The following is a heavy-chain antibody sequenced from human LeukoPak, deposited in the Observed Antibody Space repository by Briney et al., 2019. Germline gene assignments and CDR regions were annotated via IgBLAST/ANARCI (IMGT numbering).Heavy chain of an antibody. Sequence: SETLSPTCAVYGGSFSDYYWTWIRQPPGKGLEWIGEINHSGSPNNNPSLKSRVSISFDTSKNQFSLKLTSVTAADTAVYYCAIFPHYYDSSGYYSGGRDYWGQGTLVTVSS. CDR1: GGSFSDYY. V-gene: IGHV4-34*01. D-gene: IGHD3-22*01. CDR3: AIFPHYYDSSGYYSGGRDY. J-gene: IGHJ4*02. CDR2: INHSGSP.